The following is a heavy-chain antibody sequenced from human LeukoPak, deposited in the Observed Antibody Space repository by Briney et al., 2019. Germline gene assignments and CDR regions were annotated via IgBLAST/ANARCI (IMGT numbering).Heavy chain of an antibody. CDR3: ARGLFLGPFYYMDV. V-gene: IGHV3-74*01. CDR1: GFTFSSYW. CDR2: IDSDGSST. J-gene: IGHJ6*03. D-gene: IGHD3-3*01. Sequence: PGGSLRLSCAASGFTFSSYWMHWVRQAPGKGLVWVSRIDSDGSSTTYADSVKGRFTISRDNAKNTLYLQMGSLRAEDMAVYYCARGLFLGPFYYMDVWGKGTTVTVSS.